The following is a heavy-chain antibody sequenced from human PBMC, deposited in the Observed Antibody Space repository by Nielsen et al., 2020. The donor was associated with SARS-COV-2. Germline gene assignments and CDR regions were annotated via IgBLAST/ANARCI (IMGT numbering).Heavy chain of an antibody. D-gene: IGHD1-26*01. J-gene: IGHJ6*02. Sequence: GSLRLSCTVSGGSISSSSYYWGWIRQPPGKGLEWIGSIYYSGSTYYNPSLKSRATISVDTSKNQFSLKLSSVTAADTAVYYCASQRGSYYYYGMDVWGQGTTVTVSS. CDR1: GGSISSSSYY. CDR2: IYYSGST. CDR3: ASQRGSYYYYGMDV. V-gene: IGHV4-39*01.